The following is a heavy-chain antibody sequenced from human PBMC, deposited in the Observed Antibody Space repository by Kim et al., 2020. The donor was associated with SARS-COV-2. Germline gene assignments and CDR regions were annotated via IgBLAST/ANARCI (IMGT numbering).Heavy chain of an antibody. V-gene: IGHV3-33*06. D-gene: IGHD2-2*01. J-gene: IGHJ4*02. CDR3: AKGKKVARSSTSCPDY. Sequence: SVKGRFTISRDNSKNTLYLQMNSLRAEDTAVYYCAKGKKVARSSTSCPDYWGQGTLVTVSS.